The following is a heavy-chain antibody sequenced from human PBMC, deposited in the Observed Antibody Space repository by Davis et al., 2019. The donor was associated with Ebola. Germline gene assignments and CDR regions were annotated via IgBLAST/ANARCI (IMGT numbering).Heavy chain of an antibody. D-gene: IGHD2-21*01. CDR2: IYFSGYT. CDR1: GGSISSYF. V-gene: IGHV4-59*12. J-gene: IGHJ6*02. Sequence: SETLSLTCTVSGGSISSYFWSWIRQPPGKGLEWIGYIYFSGYTHYNPSLKSRVTISVDTSKNHFSLKLSSVTAADTAVYYCARWPPLRVWYYGMDVWGQGTTVTVSS. CDR3: ARWPPLRVWYYGMDV.